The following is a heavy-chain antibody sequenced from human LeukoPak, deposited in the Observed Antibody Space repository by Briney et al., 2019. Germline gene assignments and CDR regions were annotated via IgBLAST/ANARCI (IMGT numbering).Heavy chain of an antibody. D-gene: IGHD5/OR15-5a*01. CDR3: ALSVDKYYFDY. V-gene: IGHV5-51*01. J-gene: IGHJ4*02. CDR1: GYSFTSYW. Sequence: GESLKICCKGSGYSFTSYWIGWVRQMPGKGLEWMGIIYPEDSDTRYSPSFQGQVTISADKSISTAYLQWSSLKASDTAMYYCALSVDKYYFDYWGQGTLVTVSS. CDR2: IYPEDSDT.